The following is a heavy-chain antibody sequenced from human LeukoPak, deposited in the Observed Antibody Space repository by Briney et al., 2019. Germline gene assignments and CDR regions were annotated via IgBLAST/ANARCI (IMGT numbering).Heavy chain of an antibody. CDR3: TNRNRKAFDI. V-gene: IGHV3-66*02. J-gene: IGHJ3*02. Sequence: GGSLRLSCTASGFTVSSKDMSWVRQAPGKGLDWVSVIYSGGSTYYTVSVKGRFTISRDSSKNTLYLQMNSLRAEDTAMYYCTNRNRKAFDIWGQGTMVTVSS. CDR1: GFTVSSKD. CDR2: IYSGGST.